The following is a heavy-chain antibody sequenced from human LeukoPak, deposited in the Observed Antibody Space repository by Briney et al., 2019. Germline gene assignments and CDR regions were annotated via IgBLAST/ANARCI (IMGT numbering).Heavy chain of an antibody. V-gene: IGHV1-18*01. CDR2: ISAYNGNT. Sequence: ASVKVSCKASGYTFTSYGISWVRQAPGQGLEWMGWISAYNGNTNYAQKLQGRVTMTTDTSTSTAYMELRSLRADDTAVYYCARRAVGTSYYYSMDVWGKGTTVTVSS. CDR3: ARRAVGTSYYYSMDV. J-gene: IGHJ6*03. D-gene: IGHD6-19*01. CDR1: GYTFTSYG.